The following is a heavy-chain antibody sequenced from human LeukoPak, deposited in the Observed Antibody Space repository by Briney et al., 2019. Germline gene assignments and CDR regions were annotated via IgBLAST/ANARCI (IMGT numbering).Heavy chain of an antibody. CDR3: ARGAYYYGSGSYCSSGDV. CDR1: GYTFTSYD. V-gene: IGHV1-8*03. CDR2: MNPNSGTT. D-gene: IGHD3-10*01. Sequence: ASVKVSCKASGYTFTSYDINWVRQAPGQGLEWMGWMNPNSGTTYYAHKFKGRVTITRNTSISTAYMELSSMRCEDTAVYYCARGAYYYGSGSYCSSGDVWGKGTTVTVSS. J-gene: IGHJ6*01.